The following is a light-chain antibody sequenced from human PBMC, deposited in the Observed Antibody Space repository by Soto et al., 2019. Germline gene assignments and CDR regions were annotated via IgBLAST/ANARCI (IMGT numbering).Light chain of an antibody. V-gene: IGKV1-5*01. CDR2: DAS. CDR1: QSVSGW. J-gene: IGKJ1*01. Sequence: DVHMTQSPSTLSTSVGNMVTITCRASQSVSGWLAWYKQKPGKAPKLLIYDASSLGSGVPSRFSGSGSETEFTLTISSMKPDDIATYYCQQYHNHWTFGQGTKVDI. CDR3: QQYHNHWT.